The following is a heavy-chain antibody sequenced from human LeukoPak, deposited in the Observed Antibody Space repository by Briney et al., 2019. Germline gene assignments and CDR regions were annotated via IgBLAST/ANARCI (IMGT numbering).Heavy chain of an antibody. CDR3: ARDPAKFWSGHDY. V-gene: IGHV3-21*01. D-gene: IGHD3-3*01. CDR1: GFTFSSYG. J-gene: IGHJ4*02. CDR2: ISSSSSYI. Sequence: GGSLRLSCAASGFTFSSYGMHWVRQAPGKGLEWVSSISSSSSYIYYADSVKGRFTISRDNAKNSLYLQMNSLRAEDTAVYYCARDPAKFWSGHDYWGQGTLVTVSS.